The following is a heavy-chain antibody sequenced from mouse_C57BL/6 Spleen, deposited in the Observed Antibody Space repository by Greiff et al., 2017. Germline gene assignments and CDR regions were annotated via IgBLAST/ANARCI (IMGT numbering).Heavy chain of an antibody. CDR1: GYTFTSYW. Sequence: QVQLQQPGAELVKPGASVKLSCKASGYTFTSYWMHWVKQRPGQGLEWIGMIHPNSGSTNYNEKFKSKATLTVDKSSSTAYMQLSSLTSEDAAVDFCAGPPTGTRGAWFAYWGQGTLVTVSA. J-gene: IGHJ3*01. CDR2: IHPNSGST. V-gene: IGHV1-64*01. CDR3: AGPPTGTRGAWFAY. D-gene: IGHD4-1*01.